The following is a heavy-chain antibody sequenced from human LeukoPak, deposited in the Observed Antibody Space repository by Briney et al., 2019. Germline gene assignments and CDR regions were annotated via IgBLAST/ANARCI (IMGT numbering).Heavy chain of an antibody. V-gene: IGHV4-34*01. CDR2: INHSGST. D-gene: IGHD3-10*01. J-gene: IGHJ4*02. Sequence: PSETLSLTCAVYGGSFSGYYWSWIRQPPGKGLEWRGEINHSGSTNYNPSLKSRLTISVDTSKNQFSLKLSSVTAADTAVYYCARVRMNGSGSYGYWGQGTLVSVAS. CDR1: GGSFSGYY. CDR3: ARVRMNGSGSYGY.